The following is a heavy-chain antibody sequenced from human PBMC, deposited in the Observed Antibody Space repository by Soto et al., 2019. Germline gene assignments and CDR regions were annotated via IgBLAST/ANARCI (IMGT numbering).Heavy chain of an antibody. D-gene: IGHD3-10*01. Sequence: SETLSLTCAVYGGSFSGYYWSWIRQPPGKGLEWIGEINHSGSTNYNPSLKSRVTISVDTSKNQFSLKLGSVTAADTAVYYCARAWHYYGSGSYYKGWDYGMDVWGQGTTVTVSS. CDR2: INHSGST. V-gene: IGHV4-34*01. CDR3: ARAWHYYGSGSYYKGWDYGMDV. CDR1: GGSFSGYY. J-gene: IGHJ6*02.